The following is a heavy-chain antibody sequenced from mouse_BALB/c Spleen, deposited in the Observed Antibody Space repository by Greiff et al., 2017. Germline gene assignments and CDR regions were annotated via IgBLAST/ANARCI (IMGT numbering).Heavy chain of an antibody. V-gene: IGHV3-6*02. CDR2: ISYDGSN. J-gene: IGHJ4*01. CDR1: GYSITSGYY. D-gene: IGHD1-1*02. CDR3: ARDGSYYAMDY. Sequence: VQLQQSGPGLVKPSQSLSLTCSVTGYSITSGYYWNWIRQFPGNKLEWMGYISYDGSNNYNPSLKNRISITRDTSKNQFFLKLNSVTTEDTATYYCARDGSYYAMDYWGQGTSVTVSS.